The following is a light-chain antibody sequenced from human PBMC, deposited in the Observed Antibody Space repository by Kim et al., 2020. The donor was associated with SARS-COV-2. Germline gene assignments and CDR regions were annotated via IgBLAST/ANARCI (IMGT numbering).Light chain of an antibody. V-gene: IGLV2-14*03. CDR2: DVS. Sequence: QSALTQPASVSGSPGQSITISCTGTSSDVGGYIFVSWYQQQPGKAPKLIHYDVSHRPSGVSNRFSGSKSGNRASLTIFGLQAEDEADYYCTSYTSTSTLVFGGGTQLTVL. CDR1: SSDVGGYIF. J-gene: IGLJ2*01. CDR3: TSYTSTSTLV.